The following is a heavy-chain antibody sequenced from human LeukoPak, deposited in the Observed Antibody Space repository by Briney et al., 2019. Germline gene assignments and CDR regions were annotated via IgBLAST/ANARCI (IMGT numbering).Heavy chain of an antibody. D-gene: IGHD5-24*01. Sequence: GGSLRLSSAASGFTFINHWMSWVRQAPGKGLEWVANIKEDGGELNYVDSVKGRFTISRDNAKQSLFLQMNSLRVEDLGVYYCARGRRWLQPLDYWGQGTLVTVSS. CDR2: IKEDGGEL. CDR1: GFTFINHW. J-gene: IGHJ4*02. CDR3: ARGRRWLQPLDY. V-gene: IGHV3-7*04.